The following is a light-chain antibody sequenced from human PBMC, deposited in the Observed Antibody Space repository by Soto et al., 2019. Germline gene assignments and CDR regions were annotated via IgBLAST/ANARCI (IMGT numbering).Light chain of an antibody. J-gene: IGLJ1*01. Sequence: QSALTQPASVSGSPGQSVTISCTGTSSDVGSYTRVSWYQQPPGTAPKPMIYEVSNRPSGVPERFSGSKSGNTASLTISGPQAADEVDYYCNSYTSTNTYAFGTGTKLTV. CDR2: EVS. CDR1: SSDVGSYTR. V-gene: IGLV2-18*02. CDR3: NSYTSTNTYA.